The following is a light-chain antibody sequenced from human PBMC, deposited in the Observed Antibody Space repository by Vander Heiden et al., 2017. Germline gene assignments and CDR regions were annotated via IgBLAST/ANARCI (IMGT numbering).Light chain of an antibody. CDR2: EVS. Sequence: QSALTQPASVSGSPGQSITISCTGTSSDVGSYNLVSWYQQHPGKAPKLMSYEVSKRPSGVSNRFSGSKSGNTASLTISGLQAEDEADYYCCSYAGSSTLGVFGGGTKLTVL. V-gene: IGLV2-23*02. CDR1: SSDVGSYNL. CDR3: CSYAGSSTLGV. J-gene: IGLJ3*02.